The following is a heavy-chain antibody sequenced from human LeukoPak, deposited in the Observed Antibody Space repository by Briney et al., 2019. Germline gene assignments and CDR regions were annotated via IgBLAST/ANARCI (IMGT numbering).Heavy chain of an antibody. CDR1: GGSISSGGYY. CDR3: ARDMYYDFWSGHPLINWFDP. V-gene: IGHV4-30-2*01. J-gene: IGHJ5*02. D-gene: IGHD3-3*01. CDR2: IYHSGST. Sequence: PSETLSLTCTVSGGSISSGGYYWSWIRQPPGKGLEWIGYIYHSGSTYYNPSLKSRVTISVDRSKNQFSLKLSSVTAADTAVYYCARDMYYDFWSGHPLINWFDPWGQGTLVTVSS.